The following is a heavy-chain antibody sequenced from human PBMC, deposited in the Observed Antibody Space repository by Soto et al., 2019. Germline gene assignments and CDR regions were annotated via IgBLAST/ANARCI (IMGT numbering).Heavy chain of an antibody. CDR1: GFTFSIYD. Sequence: EVQLVESGGGLVKPGESLRLSCAASGFTFSIYDMNWVRQAPGKGLEWVSSISSSSSYIYYADSVKGRFTISRDNARNSLFLQMNSLRAEDTAVYYCARVAGDYSYYHMDVWGKGTTVTVSS. CDR2: ISSSSSYI. J-gene: IGHJ6*03. D-gene: IGHD3-10*01. CDR3: ARVAGDYSYYHMDV. V-gene: IGHV3-21*01.